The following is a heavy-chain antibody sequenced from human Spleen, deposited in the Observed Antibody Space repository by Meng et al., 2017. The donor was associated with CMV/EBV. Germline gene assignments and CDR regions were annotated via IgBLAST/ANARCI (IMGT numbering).Heavy chain of an antibody. V-gene: IGHV1-69*02. D-gene: IGHD5-18*01. CDR1: GGTLSSST. J-gene: IGHJ4*02. CDR2: INTILGIS. Sequence: SVKVSCKASGGTLSSSTISWVRLAPGQGLEWMGRINTILGISNYAQKFQGRVTITADKATNTGYMELSSLRSEDTAVYYCATSLDTSMVPLEGYWGQGTPVTVSS. CDR3: ATSLDTSMVPLEGY.